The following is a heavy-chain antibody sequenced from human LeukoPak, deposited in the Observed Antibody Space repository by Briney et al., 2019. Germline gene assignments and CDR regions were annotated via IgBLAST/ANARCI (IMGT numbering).Heavy chain of an antibody. D-gene: IGHD3-16*01. CDR1: GFTFSKYG. J-gene: IGHJ4*02. CDR3: AKYLWARGGLYTDLFDY. Sequence: PGGSLRLSCAASGFTFSKYGMSWVRQAPGKGLEWVSAISDSGDSTDYADSVKGRFTISRDNSRNTLSLQMNSLRAEDTAVYYCAKYLWARGGLYTDLFDYWGQGTLVTVSS. V-gene: IGHV3-23*01. CDR2: ISDSGDST.